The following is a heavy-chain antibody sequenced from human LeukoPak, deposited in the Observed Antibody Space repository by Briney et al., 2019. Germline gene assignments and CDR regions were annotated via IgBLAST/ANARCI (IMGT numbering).Heavy chain of an antibody. CDR1: GFTFSSYW. CDR2: ISSSSSYI. Sequence: GGSLRLSCAASGFTFSSYWMSWVRQAPGKGLEWVSSISSSSSYICYADSVKGRFTISRDNAKNSLYLQMNSLRAEDTAVYYCARDTLSEEAADYWGQGTLVTVSS. CDR3: ARDTLSEEAADY. D-gene: IGHD6-13*01. V-gene: IGHV3-21*01. J-gene: IGHJ4*02.